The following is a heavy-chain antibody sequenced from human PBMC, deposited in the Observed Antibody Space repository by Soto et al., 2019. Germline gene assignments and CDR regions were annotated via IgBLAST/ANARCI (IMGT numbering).Heavy chain of an antibody. V-gene: IGHV3-7*03. CDR3: ARGGGSSDY. D-gene: IGHD3-10*01. CDR1: GFTFRNHW. Sequence: EVQLVESGGDLVQPGGSLRLSCAASGFTFRNHWMSWVRQAPGKGLEWVASIKQDGSDKKYVDSVKGRFTISRDDADNSLYLQIHSLRAEDTAVYYCARGGGSSDYWGQGTLVTVSS. J-gene: IGHJ4*02. CDR2: IKQDGSDK.